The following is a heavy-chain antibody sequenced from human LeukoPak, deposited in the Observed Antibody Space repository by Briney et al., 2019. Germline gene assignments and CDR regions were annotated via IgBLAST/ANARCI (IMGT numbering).Heavy chain of an antibody. CDR1: GYTFTGYY. Sequence: ASVKVSCKASGYTFTGYYMHWVRQAPGQGLEWMGWINPNNGGTNYAQKFQGRVTMTRDTSISTAYMELSRLRSDDTAVYYCAREPGIAASGRGDYWGEGTLVTVSS. J-gene: IGHJ4*02. CDR2: INPNNGGT. V-gene: IGHV1-2*02. D-gene: IGHD6-13*01. CDR3: AREPGIAASGRGDY.